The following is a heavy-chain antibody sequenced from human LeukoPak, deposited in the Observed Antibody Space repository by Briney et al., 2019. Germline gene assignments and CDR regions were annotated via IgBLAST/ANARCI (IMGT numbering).Heavy chain of an antibody. CDR2: TYYSGST. CDR3: ARARYSSSSIWFDP. V-gene: IGHV4-39*07. CDR1: GGSISSSSYY. Sequence: SETLSLTCTVSGGSISSSSYYWGWIRQPPGKGLEWIGSTYYSGSTYYNPSLKSRVTISVDTSKNQFSLKLSSVTAADTAVYYCARARYSSSSIWFDPWGQGTLVTVSS. J-gene: IGHJ5*02. D-gene: IGHD6-6*01.